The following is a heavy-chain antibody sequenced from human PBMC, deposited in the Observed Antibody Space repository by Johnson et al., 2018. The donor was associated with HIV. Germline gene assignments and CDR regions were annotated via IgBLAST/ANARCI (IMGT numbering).Heavy chain of an antibody. V-gene: IGHV3-33*06. D-gene: IGHD2-2*01. CDR3: AKDGAMAFDI. CDR2: IWYDGSNK. Sequence: VQLVESGGGVVQPGRSLRLSCAASGFTFSSYGMHWVRQAPGKGLEWVAVIWYDGSNKYYADSVKGRFTISRDNSKNTLYLQMNSLRAEDTAVYYCAKDGAMAFDIWGQGTLVTVSS. J-gene: IGHJ3*02. CDR1: GFTFSSYG.